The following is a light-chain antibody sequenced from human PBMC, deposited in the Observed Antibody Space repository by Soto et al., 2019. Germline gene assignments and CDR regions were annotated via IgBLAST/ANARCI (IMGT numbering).Light chain of an antibody. V-gene: IGKV3-15*01. Sequence: EIVMTQSPATLSVSPGERATLSCRASQSVSSNLAWYQQKPGQAPRLLIYGASTRATGIPARFSGSGSGTEFTLTISSLQSVDFAVYYCQQYNNFMYTFGQGTKLEIK. CDR2: GAS. CDR1: QSVSSN. CDR3: QQYNNFMYT. J-gene: IGKJ2*01.